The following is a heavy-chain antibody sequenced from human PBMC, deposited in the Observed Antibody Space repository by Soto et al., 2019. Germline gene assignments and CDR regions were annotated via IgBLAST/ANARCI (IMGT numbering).Heavy chain of an antibody. CDR3: ARGFGYCSSTSCFLFDY. CDR2: INHSGST. CDR1: GGSFSGYY. Sequence: SETLSLTCAVYGGSFSGYYWSWIRQPPGKGLEWIGEINHSGSTNYNPSLKSRVTISVDTSKNQFSLKLSSVTAADTAVYYCARGFGYCSSTSCFLFDYWGQGTLVTVSS. V-gene: IGHV4-34*01. J-gene: IGHJ4*02. D-gene: IGHD2-2*01.